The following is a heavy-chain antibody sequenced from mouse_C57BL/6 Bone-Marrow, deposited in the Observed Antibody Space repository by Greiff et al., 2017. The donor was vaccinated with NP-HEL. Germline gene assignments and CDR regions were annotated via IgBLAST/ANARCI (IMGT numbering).Heavy chain of an antibody. V-gene: IGHV2-6*01. D-gene: IGHD3-1*01. CDR3: ASDRGPYAMDD. Sequence: VQLVESGPGLVAPSQSLSITCTVSGFSLTSYGVDWVRQSPGKGLEWLGVIWGVGSTTYNSALNSRLSISKDNSKSHVFLKMNSVQTDDADMYYCASDRGPYAMDDWGQGTSVTVSS. J-gene: IGHJ4*01. CDR1: GFSLTSYG. CDR2: IWGVGST.